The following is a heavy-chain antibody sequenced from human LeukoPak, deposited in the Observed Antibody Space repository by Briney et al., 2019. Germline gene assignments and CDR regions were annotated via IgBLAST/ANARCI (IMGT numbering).Heavy chain of an antibody. J-gene: IGHJ4*02. CDR1: GYTFTSYG. D-gene: IGHD3-9*01. Sequence: GASVKVSCKASGYTFTSYGISWVRQAPGQALEWMGWISAYNGNTNYAQKFQGRVTMTTDTSTSTAYMELRSLKSDDTAVYYCARGDDILTGYFRGFDYWGQGTLVTVSS. CDR2: ISAYNGNT. V-gene: IGHV1-18*01. CDR3: ARGDDILTGYFRGFDY.